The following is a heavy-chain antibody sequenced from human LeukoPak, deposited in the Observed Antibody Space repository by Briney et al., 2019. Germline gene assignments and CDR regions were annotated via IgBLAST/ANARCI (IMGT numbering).Heavy chain of an antibody. CDR3: ASPIVRYYYGSGSPTGWYYFVY. D-gene: IGHD3-10*01. J-gene: IGHJ4*02. V-gene: IGHV4-4*02. CDR1: GGSIRSSNW. Sequence: SGTLSLTCAVSGGSIRSSNWWSWVRQPPGKGLEWIGEIYHSGSTNYNPSLKSRVTISVDKSKNQFSLKLSSVTAADTAVYYCASPIVRYYYGSGSPTGWYYFVYWGQGTLVTVSS. CDR2: IYHSGST.